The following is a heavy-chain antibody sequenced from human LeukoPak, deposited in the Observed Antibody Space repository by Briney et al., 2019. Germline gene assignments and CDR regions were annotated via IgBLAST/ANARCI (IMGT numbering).Heavy chain of an antibody. V-gene: IGHV6-1*01. D-gene: IGHD1-26*01. Sequence: SRTLSLTCAISGDSVSSNSAAWNWIRQSPSRGLEWLGRTYYRSKWYNDYAVSVKSRITINPDTSKNQFSLQLNSVTPEDTAVYYCARASTHTIVGALDYWGQGTLVTVSS. CDR1: GDSVSSNSAA. CDR3: ARASTHTIVGALDY. CDR2: TYYRSKWYN. J-gene: IGHJ4*02.